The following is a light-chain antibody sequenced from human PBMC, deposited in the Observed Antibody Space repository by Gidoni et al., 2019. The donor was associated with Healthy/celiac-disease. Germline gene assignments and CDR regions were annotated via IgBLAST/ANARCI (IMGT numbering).Light chain of an antibody. J-gene: IGLJ3*02. CDR3: AAWDDSLSGWV. V-gene: IGLV1-47*01. CDR1: SSNIGSNY. CDR2: RNN. Sequence: QSVLTQPPSASGTPGQRVTISCSGSSSNIGSNYVYWYQQLPGTAPKLLIYRNNQRPSVVPDRFSGSKSGTSASLAISGLRSEDEADYYCAAWDDSLSGWVFGGGTTLTVL.